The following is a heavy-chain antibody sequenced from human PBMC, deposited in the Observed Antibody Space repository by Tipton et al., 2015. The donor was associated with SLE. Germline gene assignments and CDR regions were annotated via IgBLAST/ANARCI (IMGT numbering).Heavy chain of an antibody. CDR2: INHSGST. V-gene: IGHV4-34*01. CDR3: ARGPEAAAGTVDY. CDR1: GGSFSGYY. J-gene: IGHJ4*02. Sequence: TLSLTCAVYGGSFSGYYWSWIRQPPGKGLEWIGEINHSGSTNYNPSLKSRVTISVDTSKNQFSLKLSSVTAADTAVYYCARGPEAAAGTVDYWGQGTLVTVSS. D-gene: IGHD6-13*01.